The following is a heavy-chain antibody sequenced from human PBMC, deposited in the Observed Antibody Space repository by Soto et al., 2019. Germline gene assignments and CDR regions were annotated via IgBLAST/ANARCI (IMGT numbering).Heavy chain of an antibody. CDR2: IYYSGST. D-gene: IGHD3-3*01. Sequence: TSETLSLTCTVSGGSISSGGYYLSWIRQHPGKGLEWIGYIYYSGSTYYNPSLKSRVTISVDTSKNQFSLKLSSVTAADTAVYYCARDHFLTIFGVARQTNWFDPWGQGTLVTVSS. CDR1: GGSISSGGYY. CDR3: ARDHFLTIFGVARQTNWFDP. V-gene: IGHV4-31*02. J-gene: IGHJ5*02.